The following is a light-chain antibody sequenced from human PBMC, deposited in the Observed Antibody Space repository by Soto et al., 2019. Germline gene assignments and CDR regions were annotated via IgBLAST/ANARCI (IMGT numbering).Light chain of an antibody. J-gene: IGLJ1*01. V-gene: IGLV2-14*01. CDR2: EVT. CDR3: ISYTGKSASYV. CDR1: STDVGAYNY. Sequence: QPALAQPASVSGSPGQSITISCTGTSTDVGAYNYVAWYQQHPGKAPKLIIYEVTNRPSGVSYRFSASKSGNTASLTISGLHSEYEADYYGISYTGKSASYVFGTGTKVTVL.